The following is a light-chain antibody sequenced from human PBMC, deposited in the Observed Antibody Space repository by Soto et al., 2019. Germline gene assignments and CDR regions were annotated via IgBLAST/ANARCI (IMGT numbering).Light chain of an antibody. V-gene: IGLV2-14*01. CDR2: DVS. CDR1: SSDVGGYNY. Sequence: SVLTQPASVSGSPGQSITISCTGTSSDVGGYNYVSWYQQHPGKAPKLMIYDVSNRPSGVSNRFSGSKSGNTASLTISGLQAEDEADYYCSSYTSSSTRVFGNGTKVTV. CDR3: SSYTSSSTRV. J-gene: IGLJ1*01.